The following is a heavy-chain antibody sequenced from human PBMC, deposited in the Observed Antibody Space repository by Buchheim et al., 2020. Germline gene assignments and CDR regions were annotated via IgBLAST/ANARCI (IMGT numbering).Heavy chain of an antibody. CDR1: GFTFSAYP. CDR2: ISAGGETP. CDR3: AKEYRSDWTGFDY. V-gene: IGHV3-23*01. D-gene: IGHD6-19*01. Sequence: EVLLLESGGGLVPPGGSLRVSCAASGFTFSAYPMSWVRQAPGKGLEWVCAISAGGETPYYADSVKGRFTISRDHSKNTLHLQMNILGAEDTAVYYCAKEYRSDWTGFDYWGQG. J-gene: IGHJ4*02.